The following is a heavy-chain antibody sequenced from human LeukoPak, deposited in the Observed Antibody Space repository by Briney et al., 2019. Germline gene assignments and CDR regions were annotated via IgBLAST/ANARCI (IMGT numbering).Heavy chain of an antibody. CDR3: ARAHNDGMDV. V-gene: IGHV4-31*03. CDR2: IYYSGST. D-gene: IGHD5-24*01. CDR1: GGSISSGGYY. Sequence: TSETLSLTCTVSGGSISSGGYYWSWIRQHPGKGLEWIGYIYYSGSTYYNPSHKSRVTISVDTSKNQFSLKLSSVTAADTAVYYCARAHNDGMDVWGQGTTVTVSS. J-gene: IGHJ6*02.